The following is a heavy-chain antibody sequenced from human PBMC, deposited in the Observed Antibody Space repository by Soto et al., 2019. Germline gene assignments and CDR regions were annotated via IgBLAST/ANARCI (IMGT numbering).Heavy chain of an antibody. D-gene: IGHD6-13*01. Sequence: GESLKISCKGSGYRFANYWIAWVRQMPGKGLEYMGIIFPGDSDTRYSPSFQGQVTFSADKSITTAYLQWSSLQASDTAMYYRARRGDSSSWYADAFDIWGQGTLVNVS. CDR3: ARRGDSSSWYADAFDI. V-gene: IGHV5-51*01. CDR1: GYRFANYW. CDR2: IFPGDSDT. J-gene: IGHJ3*02.